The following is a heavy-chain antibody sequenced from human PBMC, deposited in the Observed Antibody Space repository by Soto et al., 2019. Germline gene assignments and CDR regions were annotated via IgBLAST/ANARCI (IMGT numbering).Heavy chain of an antibody. J-gene: IGHJ5*02. V-gene: IGHV4-39*01. CDR3: ARLGAYYQSLDP. CDR2: NSGST. Sequence: SETLSLTCTVSGGSISSSSYYWGWIRQPPGKGLEWIGSNSGSTYYNPSLKSRVTISVDTSKNQFSLKLSSVTAADTAVYYCARLGAYYQSLDPWGPGTLVTVSS. CDR1: GGSISSSSYY. D-gene: IGHD2-21*01.